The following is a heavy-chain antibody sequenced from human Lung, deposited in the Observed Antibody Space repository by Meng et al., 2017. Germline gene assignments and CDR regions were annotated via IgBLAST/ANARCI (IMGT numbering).Heavy chain of an antibody. CDR1: ADTFANYA. D-gene: IGHD2-8*02. CDR2: ISTHNGNT. CDR3: VTARFSFLLGFDY. J-gene: IGHJ4*02. Sequence: QVQLVQSGAEIKKPGASVKVSCKASADTFANYAISWVRQAPGQGLEWMGRISTHNGNTNYALKLQGRVTVTTDTSTSTAYMELRNLRSDDTAIYYCVTARFSFLLGFDYWGQGTLVTVSS. V-gene: IGHV1-18*01.